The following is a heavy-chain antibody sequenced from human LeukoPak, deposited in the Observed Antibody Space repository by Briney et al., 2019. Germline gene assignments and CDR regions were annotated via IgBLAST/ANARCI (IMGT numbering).Heavy chain of an antibody. V-gene: IGHV4-39*01. CDR1: GGSISSSSYY. D-gene: IGHD5-24*01. Sequence: PSETLSLTCTVSGGSISSSSYYWGWLRQPPGKGGEWLGSIYYSDSTYYNPSLKPRVTLSVDTSKNQFSLKLRSVTAADTAVYYCARHVQMAAPNDAFDIWGQGTMVTVSS. CDR3: ARHVQMAAPNDAFDI. J-gene: IGHJ3*02. CDR2: IYYSDST.